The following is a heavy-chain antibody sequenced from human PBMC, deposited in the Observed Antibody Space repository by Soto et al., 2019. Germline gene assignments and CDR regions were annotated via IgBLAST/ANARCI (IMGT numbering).Heavy chain of an antibody. CDR1: GFTFSSYA. Sequence: GESLKISCAASGFTFSSYAMHWVRQAPGKGLEWVAVISYDGSNKYYADSVKGRFTISRDNSKNTLYLQMNSLRAEDTAVYYCARDGFDSSGYLDYWGQGTLVTVSS. D-gene: IGHD3-22*01. CDR3: ARDGFDSSGYLDY. J-gene: IGHJ4*02. CDR2: ISYDGSNK. V-gene: IGHV3-30*04.